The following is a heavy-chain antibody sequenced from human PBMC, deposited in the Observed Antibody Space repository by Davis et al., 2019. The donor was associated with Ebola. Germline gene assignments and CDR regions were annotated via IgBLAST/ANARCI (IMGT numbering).Heavy chain of an antibody. CDR1: GFTFSDYS. D-gene: IGHD3-3*01. J-gene: IGHJ4*02. Sequence: GGSLRLSCAASGFTFSDYSMNWVRQAPGKGLEWVSYISSSSSTIYYADSVKGRFTISRDNAKNSLYLQMNSLRDEDTAVYYCARAFWSGYYTYFDYWGQGTLVTVSS. CDR2: ISSSSSTI. V-gene: IGHV3-48*02. CDR3: ARAFWSGYYTYFDY.